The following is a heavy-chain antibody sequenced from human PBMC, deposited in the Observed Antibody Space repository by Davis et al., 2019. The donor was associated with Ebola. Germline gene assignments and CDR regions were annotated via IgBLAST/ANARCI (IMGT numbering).Heavy chain of an antibody. CDR3: ARGFRGGWSFGIDY. Sequence: GESLKISCAASGFTFSDYYMSWIRQAPGKGLEWVSYISSSSSYTNYADSVKGRFTISRDNAKNSLYLQMNSLRDEDTAVYYCARGFRGGWSFGIDYWGQGTLVTVSS. CDR1: GFTFSDYY. D-gene: IGHD6-19*01. V-gene: IGHV3-11*06. J-gene: IGHJ4*02. CDR2: ISSSSSYT.